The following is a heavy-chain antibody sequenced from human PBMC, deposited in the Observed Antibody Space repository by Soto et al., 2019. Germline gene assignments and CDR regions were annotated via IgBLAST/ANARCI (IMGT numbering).Heavy chain of an antibody. V-gene: IGHV4-61*01. CDR3: ARDRVFGVVMGYYGMDV. Sequence: SETLSLTCTVSGGSVSSGSYYWSWIRQPPGKGLEWIGYIYYSGSTNYNPSLKSRVTISVDTSKNQFSLKLSSVTAADTAVYYCARDRVFGVVMGYYGMDVWGQGTTVTVSS. D-gene: IGHD3-3*01. J-gene: IGHJ6*02. CDR1: GGSVSSGSYY. CDR2: IYYSGST.